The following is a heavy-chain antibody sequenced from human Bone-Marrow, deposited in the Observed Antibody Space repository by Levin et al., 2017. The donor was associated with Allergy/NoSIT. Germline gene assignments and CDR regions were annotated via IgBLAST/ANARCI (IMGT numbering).Heavy chain of an antibody. CDR1: GDRVSSTSAA. CDR3: ARDHLPGWGYFDH. V-gene: IGHV6-1*01. CDR2: TYYRSEWYN. J-gene: IGHJ4*02. D-gene: IGHD3-22*01. Sequence: SQTLLLTCAISGDRVSSTSAAWNWIRQSPSRGLEWLGRTYYRSEWYNDYALSLKSRITINPDTSKNHFSLQLNSVTPEDTAVYYCARDHLPGWGYFDHWGQGTLVTVSS.